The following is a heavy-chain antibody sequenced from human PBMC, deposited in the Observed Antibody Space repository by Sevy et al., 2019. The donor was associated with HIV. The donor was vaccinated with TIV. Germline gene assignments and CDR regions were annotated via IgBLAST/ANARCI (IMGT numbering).Heavy chain of an antibody. Sequence: SETLSLTCTVSGGSINSRAYYWTWIRQHPGKGLEWIGYIYYSGSAFYNPSLNSRIAMSLDASNSQFSLRLISVTAADTGVYYCARQPGYYDTLTEWSLRYYFDSWGQGTLVTVSS. D-gene: IGHD3-9*01. CDR1: GGSINSRAYY. V-gene: IGHV4-31*03. J-gene: IGHJ4*02. CDR2: IYYSGSA. CDR3: ARQPGYYDTLTEWSLRYYFDS.